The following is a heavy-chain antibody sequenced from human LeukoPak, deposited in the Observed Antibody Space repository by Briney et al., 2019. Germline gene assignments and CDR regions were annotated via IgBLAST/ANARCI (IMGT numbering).Heavy chain of an antibody. CDR2: INPSGGST. V-gene: IGHV1-46*01. CDR3: ARALLVASGSYGSDY. J-gene: IGHJ4*02. CDR1: GYTFTSYY. D-gene: IGHD1-26*01. Sequence: ASVKVSCKASGYTFTSYYMHWVRQAPGQGLEWMGIINPSGGSTSYAQKFQGRVTMTRDTSTRTVYMELSSLRSEDTAVYYCARALLVASGSYGSDYWGQGTLVTVSS.